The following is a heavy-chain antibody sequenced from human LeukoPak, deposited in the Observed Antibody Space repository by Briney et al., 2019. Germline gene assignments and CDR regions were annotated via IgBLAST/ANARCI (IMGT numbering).Heavy chain of an antibody. Sequence: GGSLRLSCAASGFTFSSYSMNWVRQAPGKGLEWVSSISSSSSYIYYADSVKGRFTISRDNAKNSLYLQMNSLRAEDTAVYYCARVLGVVVYYYMDVWGKGTTVIVSS. D-gene: IGHD3-3*01. CDR2: ISSSSSYI. CDR1: GFTFSSYS. CDR3: ARVLGVVVYYYMDV. J-gene: IGHJ6*03. V-gene: IGHV3-21*01.